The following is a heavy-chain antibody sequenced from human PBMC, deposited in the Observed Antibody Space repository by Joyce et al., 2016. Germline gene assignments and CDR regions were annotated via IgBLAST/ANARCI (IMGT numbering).Heavy chain of an antibody. Sequence: EVQLVESGGGLVKPGGSLRLSCAASGFTLSSYSMSWVRQGPGKGLEWVSALSSSSSYIKYTDSVKGRFTISRDNAKNSLYLQMNSLRVEDTAVYYCARSSYTNGIFDYWGQGTLVTVSS. CDR2: LSSSSSYI. D-gene: IGHD2-8*01. J-gene: IGHJ4*02. V-gene: IGHV3-21*01. CDR1: GFTLSSYS. CDR3: ARSSYTNGIFDY.